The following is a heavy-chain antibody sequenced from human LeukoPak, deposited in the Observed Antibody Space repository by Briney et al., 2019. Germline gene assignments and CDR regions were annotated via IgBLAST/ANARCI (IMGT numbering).Heavy chain of an antibody. J-gene: IGHJ6*04. CDR1: GFTVSSYS. Sequence: PGGSLRLSCAASGFTVSSYSMNWVRQAPGKGLEGVSYISSSSSTIYYADSVKGRFTISRDNAKNSLYLQMNSLRAEDTAVYYCARGQVVGATFGMDVWGKGTTVTVSS. CDR3: ARGQVVGATFGMDV. D-gene: IGHD1-26*01. CDR2: ISSSSSTI. V-gene: IGHV3-48*01.